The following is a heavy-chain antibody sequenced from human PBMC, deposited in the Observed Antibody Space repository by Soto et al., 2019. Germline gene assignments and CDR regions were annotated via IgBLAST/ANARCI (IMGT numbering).Heavy chain of an antibody. D-gene: IGHD6-19*01. CDR1: GYSVVSTSAA. J-gene: IGHJ6*02. Sequence: QTLSLTCAISGYSVVSTSAAWNWMRQSPSRGLAWLGRTYYRSKWYNDYAVSVKSRITINPDTSKNQFSLQLNSVTPEDTAVYYCARDRNSSGWLYYYYYYGMDVWGQGTTVTVSS. CDR3: ARDRNSSGWLYYYYYYGMDV. CDR2: TYYRSKWYN. V-gene: IGHV6-1*01.